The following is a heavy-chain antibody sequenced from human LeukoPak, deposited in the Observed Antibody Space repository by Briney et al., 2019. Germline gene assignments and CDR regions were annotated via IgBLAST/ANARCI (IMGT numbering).Heavy chain of an antibody. D-gene: IGHD6-19*01. CDR1: GFTFNNYG. V-gene: IGHV3-23*01. CDR3: AKSAGTVATNWFDP. J-gene: IGHJ5*02. Sequence: GGSLRLSCAASGFTFNNYGMSWVRQAPGKGLEWVSAISDSGGSTYYADSVKGRFAISRDNSKNTLYLQMNSLRAEDTALYYCAKSAGTVATNWFDPWGQGTLVTVSS. CDR2: ISDSGGST.